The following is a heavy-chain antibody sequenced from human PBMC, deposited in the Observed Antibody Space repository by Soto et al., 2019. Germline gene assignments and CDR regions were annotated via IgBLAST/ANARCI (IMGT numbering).Heavy chain of an antibody. Sequence: SETLSLTCAVYGASLSDNYCNWLRQPPGKGLERIGEINHSGNINYNPSLRSRVTISIDTSKNQLSLNLRSVSAAATAAYYCARGRCEFVDWRQGPPVTFSS. J-gene: IGHJ4*02. CDR2: INHSGNI. CDR3: ARGRCEFVD. V-gene: IGHV4-34*01. CDR1: GASLSDNY. D-gene: IGHD2-8*01.